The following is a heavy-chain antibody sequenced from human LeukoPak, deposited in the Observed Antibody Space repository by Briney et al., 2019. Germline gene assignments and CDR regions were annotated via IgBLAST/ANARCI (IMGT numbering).Heavy chain of an antibody. Sequence: PGESLRLSCAASGSXFSNYAISWVRQAPGKGLEWVSTIDGPTYRTHYADSVMGRFTISRDNSKNTLYLQMNSLRVEDTAVYFCTTWVGAHFDFWGQGTLVTVSS. CDR1: GSXFSNYA. D-gene: IGHD1-26*01. CDR3: TTWVGAHFDF. V-gene: IGHV3-23*01. CDR2: IDGPTYRT. J-gene: IGHJ4*02.